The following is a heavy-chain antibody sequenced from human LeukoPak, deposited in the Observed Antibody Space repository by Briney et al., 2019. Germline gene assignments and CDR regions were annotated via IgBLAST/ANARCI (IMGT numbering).Heavy chain of an antibody. CDR3: VRERDRGIDVADDFDY. V-gene: IGHV3-23*01. D-gene: IGHD6-19*01. J-gene: IGHJ4*02. CDR1: GFSFSMYS. CDR2: INDRGGYI. Sequence: GGSLRLSCAASGFSFSMYSIAWVRQAPGKGLEWVSVINDRGGYIQDADSVKGRFTISRDNYQNTLFLQMNSLRAEDTAVYYCVRERDRGIDVADDFDYWGQGTLVTVSS.